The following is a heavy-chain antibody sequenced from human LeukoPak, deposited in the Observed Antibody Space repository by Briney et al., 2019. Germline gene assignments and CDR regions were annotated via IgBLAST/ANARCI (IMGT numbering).Heavy chain of an antibody. V-gene: IGHV3-15*01. CDR3: TTRRQDGW. Sequence: GGALRLSCVGSGFTFSDAWMSWVRQAPGKGLEWVGRIKSKSDGGTIDYAAPVKGRFTISRDHSRNTLYLQMNSLKTEDTAVYYCTTRRQDGWWGQGTLVTVS. J-gene: IGHJ4*02. D-gene: IGHD2-15*01. CDR2: IKSKSDGGTI. CDR1: GFTFSDAW.